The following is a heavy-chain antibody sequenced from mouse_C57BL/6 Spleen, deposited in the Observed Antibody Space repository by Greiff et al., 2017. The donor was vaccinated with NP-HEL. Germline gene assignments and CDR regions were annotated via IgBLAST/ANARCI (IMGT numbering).Heavy chain of an antibody. D-gene: IGHD1-1*01. CDR1: GYTFTSYW. V-gene: IGHV1-74*01. CDR2: IHPSDSDT. Sequence: QVQLQQPGAELVKPGASVKVSCKASGYTFTSYWMHWVKQRPGQGLEWIGRIHPSDSDTNYNQKFKGKATLTVDKSSSTAYMQLSSLTSEDSAVYYCAIDNYYGSSYRFAYWGQGTLVTVSA. J-gene: IGHJ3*01. CDR3: AIDNYYGSSYRFAY.